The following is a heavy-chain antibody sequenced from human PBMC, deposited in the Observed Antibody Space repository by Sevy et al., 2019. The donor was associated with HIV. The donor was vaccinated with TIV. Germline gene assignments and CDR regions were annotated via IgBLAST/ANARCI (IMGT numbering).Heavy chain of an antibody. CDR3: ARGVRIAAAGTGLDY. Sequence: ASVKVSCKASGGTFSSYAISWVRQAPGQGLEWMGGIIPIFGTANYAQKFQGRVTITADESTSTAYMELSSLRSEDTAVYDCARGVRIAAAGTGLDYWGQGTLVTVSS. D-gene: IGHD6-13*01. CDR2: IIPIFGTA. J-gene: IGHJ4*02. CDR1: GGTFSSYA. V-gene: IGHV1-69*13.